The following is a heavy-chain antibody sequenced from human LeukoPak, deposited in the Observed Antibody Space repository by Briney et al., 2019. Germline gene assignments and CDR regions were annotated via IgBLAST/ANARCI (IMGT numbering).Heavy chain of an antibody. V-gene: IGHV3-30-3*01. J-gene: IGHJ4*02. D-gene: IGHD1-1*01. CDR2: ISYDGSNK. CDR3: AKDRGVTTRPRGYFDN. CDR1: GFTFSSYA. Sequence: GGSLRLSCAASGFTFSSYAMSWVRQAPGKGLEWVAVISYDGSNKYYADSVKGRFTISRDNAKNSLFLQMNSLRDEDTAVYYCAKDRGVTTRPRGYFDNWGQGTLVTVSS.